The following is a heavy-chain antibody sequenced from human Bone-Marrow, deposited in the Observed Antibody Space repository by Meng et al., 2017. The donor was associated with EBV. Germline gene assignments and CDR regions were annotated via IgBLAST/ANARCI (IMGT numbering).Heavy chain of an antibody. CDR3: AREGTVTPLDY. V-gene: IGHV3-53*01. J-gene: IGHJ4*02. CDR1: GFEVSENY. Sequence: LVESGGGLIQRGGSRSLSFAAPGFEVSENYMAWVRQAPEKGLEWVSVIYSGGTTYYADSVKGRFTISRDNSRNTLYLQMNSLRAEDTAVYYCAREGTVTPLDYWGQGTLVTVSS. CDR2: IYSGGTT. D-gene: IGHD4-17*01.